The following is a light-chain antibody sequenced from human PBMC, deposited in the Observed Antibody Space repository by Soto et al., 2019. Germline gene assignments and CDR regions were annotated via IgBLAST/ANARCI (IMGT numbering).Light chain of an antibody. J-gene: IGKJ1*01. V-gene: IGKV1-5*03. CDR3: HQYNTYLWT. CDR1: QSIGSW. CDR2: KAS. Sequence: DIQMTQSPSTLSESVGDRVIIVCRASQSIGSWLAWYQQKPGKAPKLLIYKASSLESGVPSRFSGSGSGTEFTLTIRSLQPDDFATYYCHQYNTYLWTFGQGTKVEIK.